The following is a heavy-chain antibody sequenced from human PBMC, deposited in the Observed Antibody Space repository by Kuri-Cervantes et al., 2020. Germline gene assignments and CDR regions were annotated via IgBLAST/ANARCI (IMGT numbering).Heavy chain of an antibody. CDR1: GFTFSSYG. D-gene: IGHD5/OR15-5a*01. Sequence: GESLKISCAASGFTFSSYGMHWVRQAPGKGLEWVTFIRYDGSNKYYAESVKGRFTISREDSKNTLYLQMNSLRAEDTAVYYCAKDLTNSVDFDYWGQGTLVTVSS. CDR2: IRYDGSNK. J-gene: IGHJ4*02. V-gene: IGHV3-30*02. CDR3: AKDLTNSVDFDY.